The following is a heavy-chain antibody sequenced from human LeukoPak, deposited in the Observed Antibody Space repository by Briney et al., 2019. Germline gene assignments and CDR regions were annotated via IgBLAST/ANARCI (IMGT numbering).Heavy chain of an antibody. V-gene: IGHV3-53*01. Sequence: PGGSLRLSCAASGFTVSSNYMSWVRQAPGKGPEWVALIYSSGSTYYADSVRGRFTISRDNSKNTLSLQMNSLRAEDTAVYYCARTVVSGHGYKVGFFDYWGQGTLVTVSS. J-gene: IGHJ4*02. D-gene: IGHD5-24*01. CDR1: GFTVSSNY. CDR2: IYSSGST. CDR3: ARTVVSGHGYKVGFFDY.